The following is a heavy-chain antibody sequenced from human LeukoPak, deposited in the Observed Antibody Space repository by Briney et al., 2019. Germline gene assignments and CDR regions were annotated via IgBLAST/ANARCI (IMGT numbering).Heavy chain of an antibody. CDR3: ARGHITMVRGVIIGWFDP. CDR2: MNPNSGNT. D-gene: IGHD3-10*01. V-gene: IGHV1-8*02. Sequence: ASVKVSCKASGYTFTSYYIHWVRQATGQGLEWMGWMNPNSGNTGYAQKFQGRVTMTRNTSISTAYMELSSLRSEDTAVYYWARGHITMVRGVIIGWFDPWGQGTLVIVSS. CDR1: GYTFTSYY. J-gene: IGHJ5*02.